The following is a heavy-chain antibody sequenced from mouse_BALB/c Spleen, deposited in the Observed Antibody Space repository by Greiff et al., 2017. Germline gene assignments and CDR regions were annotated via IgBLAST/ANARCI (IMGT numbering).Heavy chain of an antibody. CDR3: AREGGLRRAWFAY. D-gene: IGHD2-4*01. V-gene: IGHV1-9*01. Sequence: QVQLKESGAELMKPGASVKISCKATGYTFSSYWIEWVKQRPGHGLEWIGEILPGSGSTNYNEKFKGKATFTADTSSNTAYMQLSSLTSEDSAVYYCAREGGLRRAWFAYWGQGTLVTVSA. CDR1: GYTFSSYW. J-gene: IGHJ3*01. CDR2: ILPGSGST.